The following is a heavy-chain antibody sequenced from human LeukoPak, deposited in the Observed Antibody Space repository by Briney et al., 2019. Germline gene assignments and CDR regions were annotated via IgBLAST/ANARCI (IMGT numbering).Heavy chain of an antibody. CDR3: ARDGRGDSSGRGFYYYYYMDV. D-gene: IGHD6-19*01. V-gene: IGHV1-69*05. CDR2: IIPIFSTA. J-gene: IGHJ6*03. CDR1: GGTFSSYA. Sequence: SVKVSCKASGGTFSSYAISWVRQAPGQGLEWMGGIIPIFSTANYAQKFQGRVTITTDESTSTAYMELSSLRSEDTAVYYCARDGRGDSSGRGFYYYYYMDVWGKGTTVTVSS.